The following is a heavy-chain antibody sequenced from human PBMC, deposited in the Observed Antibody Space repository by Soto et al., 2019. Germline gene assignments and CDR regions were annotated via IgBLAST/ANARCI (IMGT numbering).Heavy chain of an antibody. D-gene: IGHD6-25*01. CDR2: ISYDGSNK. CDR1: GITFSSFG. Sequence: PGGSLRLSCAASGITFSSFGVHWVRQAPGKGLEWVAVISYDGSNKYYADSVKGPFTISRDNSKNTLYLQMNSLRAEDTAVYYCAKDRGSSEYYYYGMDVWGQGTTVTVSS. V-gene: IGHV3-30*18. CDR3: AKDRGSSEYYYYGMDV. J-gene: IGHJ6*02.